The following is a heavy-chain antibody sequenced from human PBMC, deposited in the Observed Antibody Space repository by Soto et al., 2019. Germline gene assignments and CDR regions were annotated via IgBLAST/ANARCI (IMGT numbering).Heavy chain of an antibody. CDR2: ISYDGSNK. D-gene: IGHD6-6*01. Sequence: LRLSCAASGFTFSSYGMHWVRQAPGKGLEWVAVISYDGSNKYYADSVKGRFTISRDNSKNTLYLQMNSLRAEDTAVYYCAKDRGAYSSSWLDYWGQGTLVTVSS. V-gene: IGHV3-30*18. J-gene: IGHJ4*02. CDR3: AKDRGAYSSSWLDY. CDR1: GFTFSSYG.